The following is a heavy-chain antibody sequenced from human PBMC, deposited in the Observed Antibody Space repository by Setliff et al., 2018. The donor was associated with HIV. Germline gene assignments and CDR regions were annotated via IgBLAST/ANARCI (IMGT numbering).Heavy chain of an antibody. Sequence: SETLSLTCTVSGGSISSYYWSWIRQPPGKGLEWIGYIYTSGSTNYNPSLKSRVTISVDSSKSQFSLNLSSVTVADTAVYYCATVVPAAHFDYWGQGTLVTVSS. CDR1: GGSISSYY. CDR2: IYTSGST. J-gene: IGHJ4*02. D-gene: IGHD2-2*01. V-gene: IGHV4-4*08. CDR3: ATVVPAAHFDY.